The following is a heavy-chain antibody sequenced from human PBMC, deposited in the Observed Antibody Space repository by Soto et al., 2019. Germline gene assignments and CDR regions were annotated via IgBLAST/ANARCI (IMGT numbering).Heavy chain of an antibody. J-gene: IGHJ4*02. CDR3: ARERSPCMAFADFES. V-gene: IGHV3-21*02. Sequence: EVQLVESGGGLVKPGGSLRLSCAASGFLFSSYAIHWVRQAPGKGLEWVSSISGTSTYIDYADSVKGRFTISRDNAKNSLYLPMNSLRAEDTAVYYFARERSPCMAFADFESWGQGTLVTVSS. CDR1: GFLFSSYA. D-gene: IGHD2-8*01. CDR2: ISGTSTYI.